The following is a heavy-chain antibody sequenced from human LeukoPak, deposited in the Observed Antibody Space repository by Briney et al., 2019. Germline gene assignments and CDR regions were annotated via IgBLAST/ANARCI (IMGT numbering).Heavy chain of an antibody. V-gene: IGHV1-24*01. D-gene: IGHD1-26*01. J-gene: IGHJ4*02. CDR1: GASLSETS. Sequence: ASVKVSCKVSGASLSETSIHWVRQAPGQWLEGMGGFDPEDGESIFAQRFQGRFSMTEDTSTDTAYMELRSLRPEDTAVYYCAIADKWEPLDYWGQGTLVTVSS. CDR2: FDPEDGES. CDR3: AIADKWEPLDY.